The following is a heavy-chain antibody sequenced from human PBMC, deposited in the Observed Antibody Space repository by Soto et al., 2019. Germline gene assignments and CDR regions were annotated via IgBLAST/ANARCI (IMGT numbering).Heavy chain of an antibody. CDR2: INPSGGST. Sequence: ASVKVSCKASGYSFTAYYVHWVRQAPGQGFEWMGIINPSGGSTNYAQKFQDRVTKTRDTSTSTVYMELSSLRSDDTAVYFCARAEGSYYYDSSAYWGQGTRVTVSS. D-gene: IGHD3-22*01. CDR1: GYSFTAYY. V-gene: IGHV1-46*01. CDR3: ARAEGSYYYDSSAY. J-gene: IGHJ4*02.